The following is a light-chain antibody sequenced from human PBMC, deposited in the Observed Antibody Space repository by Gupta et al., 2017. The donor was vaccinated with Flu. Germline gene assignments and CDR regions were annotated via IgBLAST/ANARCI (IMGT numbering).Light chain of an antibody. CDR2: GAS. J-gene: IGKJ2*02. V-gene: IGKV3-15*01. Sequence: EIVMTQSPGTLSVSPGERATLSCRASQSVRDNLAWLQQKPGQAPRLLIYGASTRDTGIPARFSGSGFGTDFTLTISSRQSDDFAGYYCQQYDDWAPCTFGQGTKMEI. CDR3: QQYDDWAPCT. CDR1: QSVRDN.